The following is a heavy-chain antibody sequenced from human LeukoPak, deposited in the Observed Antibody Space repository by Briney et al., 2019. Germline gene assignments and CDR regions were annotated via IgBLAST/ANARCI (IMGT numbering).Heavy chain of an antibody. V-gene: IGHV4-59*01. CDR2: IYYSGST. CDR3: ASSAMVRGPPNWFDP. D-gene: IGHD3-10*01. CDR1: GGSISSYY. J-gene: IGHJ5*02. Sequence: SETLSLTCTVSGGSISSYYWSWIRQPPRKGLEWIGYIYYSGSTNYNPSLKSRVTISVDTSKNQFSLKLSSVTAADTAVYYCASSAMVRGPPNWFDPWGQGTLVTVSS.